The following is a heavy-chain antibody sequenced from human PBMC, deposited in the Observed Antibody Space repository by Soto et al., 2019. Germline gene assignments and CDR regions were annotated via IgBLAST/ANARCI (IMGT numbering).Heavy chain of an antibody. D-gene: IGHD3-22*01. V-gene: IGHV3-30*18. J-gene: IGHJ1*01. CDR3: AKDDYYYDSSGYFQH. Sequence: QVQLVESAGGVVQPGRSLRLSCAASGFTFSSYGMHWVRQAPGKGLEWVAVISYDGSNKYYADSVKGRFTISRDNSKNTLYLQMNSLRAEDTAVYYCAKDDYYYDSSGYFQHWGQGTLVTVSS. CDR2: ISYDGSNK. CDR1: GFTFSSYG.